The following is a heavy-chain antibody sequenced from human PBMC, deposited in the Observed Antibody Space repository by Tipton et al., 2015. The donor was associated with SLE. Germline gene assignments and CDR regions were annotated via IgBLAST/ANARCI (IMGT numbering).Heavy chain of an antibody. V-gene: IGHV1-18*01. D-gene: IGHD2-2*01. CDR1: GYTFTSYG. Sequence: QLVQSGAEVKKPGASVKVSCKASGYTFTSYGISWVRQAPGQGLEWMGWISAYNGNTNYAQKLQGRVTMTTDTSTSTAYMELGSLRSDDTAVYYCASPGYCSSTSCYPGGAFDIWGQGTMVTASS. CDR2: ISAYNGNT. J-gene: IGHJ3*02. CDR3: ASPGYCSSTSCYPGGAFDI.